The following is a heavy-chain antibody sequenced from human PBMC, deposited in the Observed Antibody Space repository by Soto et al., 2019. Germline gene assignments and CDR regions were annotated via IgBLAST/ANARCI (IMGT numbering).Heavy chain of an antibody. CDR3: AKDSGLPVFGGLIHALDF. D-gene: IGHD3-3*01. CDR2: ISGSLDSS. J-gene: IGHJ3*01. CDR1: GFSFRDYA. V-gene: IGHV3-23*01. Sequence: EVRLLESGGGLGQPGGSLRLSCAASGFSFRDYAMSWVRQAPGKGLEWVSTISGSLDSSFYADSVKGRFTISRDTSNNTLYRQKNSLRAEDTAVYFCAKDSGLPVFGGLIHALDFWGQGTLVTVSS.